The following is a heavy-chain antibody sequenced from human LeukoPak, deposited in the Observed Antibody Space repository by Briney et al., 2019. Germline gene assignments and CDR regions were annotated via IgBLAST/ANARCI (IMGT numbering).Heavy chain of an antibody. J-gene: IGHJ5*02. V-gene: IGHV4-59*01. CDR1: GGSIRSYY. CDR2: IYYSGGT. Sequence: SETLSLTCTVSGGSIRSYYWSWIRQPPGKGLEWIGYIYYSGGTNYNPSLKSRVTISVDTSKNQFSLKLSSVTAADTAVFYCARGYYGSGSYYRRLSGAWFDPWGQGTLVTVSS. D-gene: IGHD3-10*01. CDR3: ARGYYGSGSYYRRLSGAWFDP.